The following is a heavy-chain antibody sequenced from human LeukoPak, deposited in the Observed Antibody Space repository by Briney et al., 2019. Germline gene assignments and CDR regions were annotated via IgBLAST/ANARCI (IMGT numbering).Heavy chain of an antibody. CDR1: GFTFSSYA. CDR3: ARGVLYYDFWSGYLLDY. Sequence: HPGRSLRLSCAASGFTFSSYAMHWVRQAPGKGLEWVAVISYDGSNKYYADSVKGRFTISRDNSKNTLYLQMNSLRAEDTAVYYCARGVLYYDFWSGYLLDYWGQGTLVTVSS. CDR2: ISYDGSNK. V-gene: IGHV3-30*04. J-gene: IGHJ4*02. D-gene: IGHD3-3*01.